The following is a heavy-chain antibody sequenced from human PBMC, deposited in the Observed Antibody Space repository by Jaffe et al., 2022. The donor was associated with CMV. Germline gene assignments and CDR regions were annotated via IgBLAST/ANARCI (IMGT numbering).Heavy chain of an antibody. CDR1: GFTFSSYW. V-gene: IGHV3-7*03. D-gene: IGHD3-10*01. Sequence: EVQLVESGGGLVQPGGSLRLSCAASGFTFSSYWMSWVRQAPGKGLEWVANIKQDGSEKYYVDSVKGRFTISRDNAKNSLYLQMNSLRAEDTAVYYCARDSFDLVIWFGANWFDPWGQGTLVTVSS. CDR3: ARDSFDLVIWFGANWFDP. J-gene: IGHJ5*02. CDR2: IKQDGSEK.